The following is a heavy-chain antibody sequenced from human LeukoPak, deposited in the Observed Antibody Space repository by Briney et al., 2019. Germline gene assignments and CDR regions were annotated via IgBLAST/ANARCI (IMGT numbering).Heavy chain of an antibody. D-gene: IGHD3-9*01. Sequence: SVKVSCKASGGTFSSYAISWVRQAPGQGLEWMGGIIPIFGTANYAQKFQGKVTITADKSTSTAYMELSSLRSEDTAVYYCARETAPWYDILTKLGVYYMDVWGKGTTVTVSS. CDR3: ARETAPWYDILTKLGVYYMDV. CDR2: IIPIFGTA. J-gene: IGHJ6*03. V-gene: IGHV1-69*06. CDR1: GGTFSSYA.